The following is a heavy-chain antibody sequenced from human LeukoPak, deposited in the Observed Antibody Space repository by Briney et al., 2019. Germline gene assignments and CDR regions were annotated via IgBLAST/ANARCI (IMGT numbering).Heavy chain of an antibody. CDR1: GGSISSST. CDR3: ARVGPWVNPDYYYYYMDV. Sequence: PSETLSLTCTVSGGSISSSTYYWGWIRQSPGKGLEWVSSISSSSSYIYYADSVKGRFTISRDNAKNSLYLQMNSLRAEDTAVYYCARVGPWVNPDYYYYYMDVWGKGTTVTISS. J-gene: IGHJ6*03. D-gene: IGHD1-14*01. V-gene: IGHV3-21*01. CDR2: ISSSSSYI.